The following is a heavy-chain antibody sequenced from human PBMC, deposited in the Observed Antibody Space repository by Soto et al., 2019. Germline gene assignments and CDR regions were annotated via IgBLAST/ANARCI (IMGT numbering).Heavy chain of an antibody. Sequence: SVKVSCKASGGTFSSYTISWVRHAPGQGLEWMGRIIPILGIANYAQKFQGRVTITADKSTSTAYMELSSLRSEDTAVYYCARAHYYDSSGYYPNAFDIWGQGTMVTVSS. V-gene: IGHV1-69*02. CDR3: ARAHYYDSSGYYPNAFDI. CDR2: IIPILGIA. J-gene: IGHJ3*02. D-gene: IGHD3-22*01. CDR1: GGTFSSYT.